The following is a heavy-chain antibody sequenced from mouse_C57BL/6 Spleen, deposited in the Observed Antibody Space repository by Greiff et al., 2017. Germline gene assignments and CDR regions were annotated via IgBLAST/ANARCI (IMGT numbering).Heavy chain of an antibody. CDR2: ISYDGSN. CDR1: GYFITSGYY. J-gene: IGHJ4*01. D-gene: IGHD3-3*01. CDR3: ARGTDYAMDY. Sequence: EVQLVESGPGLVKPSQSLSLTCSVTGYFITSGYYWNWIRQFPGNKLEWMGYISYDGSNNYNPSLKNRISITRDTSKNQFFLKLNSVTTEDTATYYCARGTDYAMDYWGQGTSVTVSS. V-gene: IGHV3-6*01.